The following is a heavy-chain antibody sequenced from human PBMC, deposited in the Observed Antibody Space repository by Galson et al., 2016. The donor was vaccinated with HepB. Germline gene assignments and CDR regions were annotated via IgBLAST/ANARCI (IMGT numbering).Heavy chain of an antibody. V-gene: IGHV1-46*01. D-gene: IGHD1-1*01. CDR3: AGPGETSTLHFDL. CDR2: INPSGSSA. Sequence: SVKVSCKATGKAISSSFMHWVRHAPTQGFEWMGLINPSGSSATYAQKFKARVTMTRDTSTDTVYLELNSLRSEDTAVYYCAGPGETSTLHFDLWGQGTLVTVSS. J-gene: IGHJ4*02. CDR1: GKAISSSF.